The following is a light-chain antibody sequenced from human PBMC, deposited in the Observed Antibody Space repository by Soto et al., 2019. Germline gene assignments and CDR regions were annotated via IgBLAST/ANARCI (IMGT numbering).Light chain of an antibody. CDR2: EVS. CDR3: TSYTTSGTPFV. J-gene: IGLJ1*01. CDR1: SSDVGADNY. V-gene: IGLV2-14*01. Sequence: QSVLTQPASVSGSPGQSITISCTGISSDVGADNYVSWYQQFPDKAPKLMIYEVSNRPSGVYNRFSGSKSGNTASLTISGLQADDEADYYCTSYTTSGTPFVFGTGTKVTVL.